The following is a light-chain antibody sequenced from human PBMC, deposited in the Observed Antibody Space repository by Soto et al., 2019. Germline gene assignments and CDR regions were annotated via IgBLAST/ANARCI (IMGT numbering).Light chain of an antibody. CDR3: QQANSFPRT. J-gene: IGKJ4*01. CDR2: TTS. V-gene: IGKV1D-12*01. Sequence: DIQMTQSPSTLSASVGDRATITCRASQGINNWLAWYQQKPGKAPKLLIYTTSNWQSGVPSRFSGSGSGTDFTITISSLQPEVSATYYCQQANSFPRTFGGGTKVEIK. CDR1: QGINNW.